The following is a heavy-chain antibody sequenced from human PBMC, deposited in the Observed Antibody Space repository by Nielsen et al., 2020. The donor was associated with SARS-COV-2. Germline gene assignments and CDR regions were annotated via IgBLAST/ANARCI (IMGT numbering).Heavy chain of an antibody. D-gene: IGHD1-26*01. Sequence: ASVKVSCKSSVYTFTSYDINWVRQATGQGLEWMGWMNPNSGNTGYAQKFQGRVTMTRNTSISTAYMELSSLRSEDTAVYYCARSTNTGMGAAPLYSLDYWGQGTLVTVSS. CDR1: VYTFTSYD. J-gene: IGHJ4*02. CDR3: ARSTNTGMGAAPLYSLDY. V-gene: IGHV1-8*01. CDR2: MNPNSGNT.